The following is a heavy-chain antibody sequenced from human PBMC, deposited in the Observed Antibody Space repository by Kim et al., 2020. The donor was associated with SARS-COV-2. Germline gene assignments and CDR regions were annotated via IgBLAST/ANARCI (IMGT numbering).Heavy chain of an antibody. V-gene: IGHV3-7*01. CDR2: IKQDGSEK. J-gene: IGHJ6*03. CDR1: GFTFSSYW. D-gene: IGHD3-3*01. Sequence: GGSLRLSCAASGFTFSSYWMSWVRQAPGKGLEWVANIKQDGSEKYYVDSVKGRFTISRDNAKNSLYLQMNSLRAEDTAVYYCARDGPPYYDFWSGYYPYDYYYYMDVWGKGTTVTVSS. CDR3: ARDGPPYYDFWSGYYPYDYYYYMDV.